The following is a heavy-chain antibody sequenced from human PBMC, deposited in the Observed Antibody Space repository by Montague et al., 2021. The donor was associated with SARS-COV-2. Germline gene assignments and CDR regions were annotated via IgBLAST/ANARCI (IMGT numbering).Heavy chain of an antibody. D-gene: IGHD2-15*01. CDR1: GGSISSSGYY. CDR2: IYFSGSS. J-gene: IGHJ5*01. CDR3: ARHRWGASVSVAANCFDS. Sequence: SETLSLTCTASGGSISSSGYYWGWIRQPPGKGLEWIGSIYFSGSSYYNPSLKSRVSISVDTSKNQFSLRLSSVTSADTAVYYCARHRWGASVSVAANCFDSWGQGTLVTVSS. V-gene: IGHV4-39*01.